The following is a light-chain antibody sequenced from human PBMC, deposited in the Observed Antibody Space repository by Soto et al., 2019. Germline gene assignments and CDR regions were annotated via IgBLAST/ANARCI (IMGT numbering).Light chain of an antibody. CDR2: GAS. J-gene: IGKJ1*01. Sequence: EIVLTPSQGTLALSPCERATLSCSASQSVSSSYLAWYQRKPGQAPRLLIYGASSRATGIPDRFSGSGSGTDFTLTISRLEPEDFAVYYCQQYGSSPTTFGQGTKVDI. CDR3: QQYGSSPTT. V-gene: IGKV3-20*01. CDR1: QSVSSSY.